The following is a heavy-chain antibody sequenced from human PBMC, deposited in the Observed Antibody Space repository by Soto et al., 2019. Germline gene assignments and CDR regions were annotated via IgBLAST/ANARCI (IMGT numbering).Heavy chain of an antibody. Sequence: AASVKVSCKASGYSLTSYYMHWVRQAPGQGLEWMGITNPSDGSTNYAQKFQGRVTMTSDTSTSTVYMEMSSLRSEDTAMYYCARSYVTSRPIDFWGQGTLVTVSS. V-gene: IGHV1-46*01. CDR1: GYSLTSYY. J-gene: IGHJ4*02. CDR2: TNPSDGST. CDR3: ARSYVTSRPIDF. D-gene: IGHD3-10*02.